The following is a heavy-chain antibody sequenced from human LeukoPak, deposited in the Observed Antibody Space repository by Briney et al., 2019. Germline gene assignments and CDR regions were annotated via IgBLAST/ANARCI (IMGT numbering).Heavy chain of an antibody. D-gene: IGHD3-22*01. CDR1: GGSISSYY. CDR3: ARGPDYYDSSGYPHDAFDI. J-gene: IGHJ3*02. V-gene: IGHV4-59*01. Sequence: SETLSLTCTDSGGSISSYYWSWIRQPPGKGLEWIGYIYYSGSTNYNPSLKSRVTISVDTSKNQFSLKLSSVTAADTAVYYCARGPDYYDSSGYPHDAFDIWGQGTMVTVSS. CDR2: IYYSGST.